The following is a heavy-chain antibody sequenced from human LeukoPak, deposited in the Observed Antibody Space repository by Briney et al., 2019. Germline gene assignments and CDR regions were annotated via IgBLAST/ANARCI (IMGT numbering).Heavy chain of an antibody. Sequence: GGSLRLSCAASGFTFSSYWMHWVRQAPGKGLVWVSRINSDGSSTNYADSVRGRFTISRDNSKNTLYLQMNSLRAEDTAVYYCAKVVILEWLRQRGDFDYWGQGTLVTVSS. CDR3: AKVVILEWLRQRGDFDY. D-gene: IGHD3-3*01. CDR2: INSDGSST. J-gene: IGHJ4*02. CDR1: GFTFSSYW. V-gene: IGHV3-74*01.